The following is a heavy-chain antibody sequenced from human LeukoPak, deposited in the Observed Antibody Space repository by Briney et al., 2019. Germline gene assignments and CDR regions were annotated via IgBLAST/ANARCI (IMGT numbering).Heavy chain of an antibody. CDR3: ARAPRGDYATFDY. J-gene: IGHJ4*02. CDR1: GYTFTGYY. CDR2: INPNSGGT. Sequence: GASVKVSYKASGYTFTGYYMHWVRQAPGQGLEWMGWINPNSGGTNYAQKFQGRVTMTRDTSISTAYMELSRLRSDDTAVYYCARAPRGDYATFDYWGQGTLVTVSS. D-gene: IGHD4-17*01. V-gene: IGHV1-2*02.